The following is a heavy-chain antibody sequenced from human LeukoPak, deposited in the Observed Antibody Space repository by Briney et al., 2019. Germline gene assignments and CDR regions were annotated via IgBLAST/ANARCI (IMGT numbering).Heavy chain of an antibody. J-gene: IGHJ3*02. CDR1: GFTFSSYA. V-gene: IGHV3-23*01. Sequence: GGSLRLSCAASGFTFSSYAMRWVRQAPGKGLEWVSAISGSGGSTYYADSVKGRFTIARDNSKNTLYLQMNSLRAEDTAVYYCANSGSYLGGNDAFDIWGQGTMVTVSS. CDR3: ANSGSYLGGNDAFDI. CDR2: ISGSGGST. D-gene: IGHD1-26*01.